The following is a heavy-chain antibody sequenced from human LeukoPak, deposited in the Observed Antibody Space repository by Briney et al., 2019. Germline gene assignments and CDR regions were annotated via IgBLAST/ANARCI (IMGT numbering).Heavy chain of an antibody. CDR1: GFTFSSYA. V-gene: IGHV3-23*01. CDR2: TSGSGAAT. D-gene: IGHD6-19*01. J-gene: IGHJ4*02. CDR3: ANSYSGWYVDYFDY. Sequence: GGSLRLSCAASGFTFSSYAMSWVRQAPGKGLEWVSGTSGSGAATYYADSVKGRFTISRDNSKNTLYLQLNSLRAEDTAVYYCANSYSGWYVDYFDYWGQGTLVTVSS.